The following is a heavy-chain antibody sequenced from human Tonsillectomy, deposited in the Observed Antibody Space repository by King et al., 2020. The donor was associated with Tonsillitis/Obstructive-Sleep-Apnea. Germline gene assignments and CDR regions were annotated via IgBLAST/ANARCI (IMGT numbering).Heavy chain of an antibody. CDR3: ARDYYYYYSMDV. CDR1: GFTFTSNA. CDR2: INAGNGNK. J-gene: IGHJ6*03. V-gene: IGHV1-3*01. Sequence: QLVQSGAEVKKPGASVKVSCRASGFTFTSNAIHWVRQAPGQRIEWMGWINAGNGNKKYSQKFQGRVTITRDTSANTAYMELSSLRSEDTAVYYCARDYYYYYSMDVWGKGTTVTVSS.